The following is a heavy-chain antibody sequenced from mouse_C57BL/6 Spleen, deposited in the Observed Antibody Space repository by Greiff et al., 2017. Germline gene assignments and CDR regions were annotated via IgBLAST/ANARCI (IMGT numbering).Heavy chain of an antibody. CDR1: GYAFSRYW. J-gene: IGHJ3*01. D-gene: IGHD1-1*01. V-gene: IGHV1-80*01. Sequence: QVQLQQSGAELVKPGASVKISCKASGYAFSRYWMNWVKQRHGKGLEWIGQIYPGDGDTNYNGKFKGKATLTADKSSSTAYMQLSSLTSEDSAVYFCARGEGYYGRSPYWGQGTLVTVSA. CDR2: IYPGDGDT. CDR3: ARGEGYYGRSPY.